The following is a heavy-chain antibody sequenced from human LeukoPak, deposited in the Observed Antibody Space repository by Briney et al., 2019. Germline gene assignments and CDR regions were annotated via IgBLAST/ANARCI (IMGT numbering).Heavy chain of an antibody. J-gene: IGHJ4*02. CDR2: ISAYNGNT. CDR1: GYTFTSYG. CDR3: ARDCYGDYGSY. Sequence: ASVKVSCKASGYTFTSYGISWVRQAPGQGLEWMGWISAYNGNTNYAQKLQGRVTMTTDTSTSTAYKELRSLRSDVTAVYYCARDCYGDYGSYWGQGTLVTVSS. V-gene: IGHV1-18*01. D-gene: IGHD4-17*01.